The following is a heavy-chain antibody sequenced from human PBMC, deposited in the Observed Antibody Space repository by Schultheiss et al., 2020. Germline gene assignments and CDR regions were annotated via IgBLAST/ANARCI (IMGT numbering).Heavy chain of an antibody. J-gene: IGHJ4*02. CDR1: GFTFSSYS. D-gene: IGHD7-27*01. V-gene: IGHV3-30*03. CDR3: ARDKLGLDY. CDR2: ISYDGSNK. Sequence: GESLKISCAASGFTFSSYSMNWVRQAPGKGLEWVAVISYDGSNKYYADSVKGRFTISRDNSKNTLYLQMNSLRAEDTAVYYCARDKLGLDYWGQGTLVTVSS.